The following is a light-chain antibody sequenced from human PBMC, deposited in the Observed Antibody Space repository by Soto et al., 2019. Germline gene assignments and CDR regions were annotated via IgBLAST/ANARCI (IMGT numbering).Light chain of an antibody. CDR1: QSISIW. CDR2: DAS. J-gene: IGKJ2*01. Sequence: DIQMTQSPSTLSASVGDRVTITCRASQSISIWLAWYQQKPGKAPKLLIYDASRFESGAPSRFSGSGSGTEFTLSISSLQPDDFATYYCQQYNSYSPYTFGQGTKLEIK. V-gene: IGKV1-5*01. CDR3: QQYNSYSPYT.